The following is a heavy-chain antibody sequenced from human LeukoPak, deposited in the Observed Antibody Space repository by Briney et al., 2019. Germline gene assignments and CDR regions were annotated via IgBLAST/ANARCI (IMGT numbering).Heavy chain of an antibody. CDR2: ISAYNGNT. V-gene: IGHV1-18*01. Sequence: ASVKVSCKASGYTFTSYGISWVRQAPGQGLEWMGWISAYNGNTNYAQKLQGRVTMTTDTSTSTAYMELRSLRSDDTAVYYCARNRLHYYDSSGLGSNWFDPWGQGTLVNVSS. CDR1: GYTFTSYG. J-gene: IGHJ5*02. D-gene: IGHD3-22*01. CDR3: ARNRLHYYDSSGLGSNWFDP.